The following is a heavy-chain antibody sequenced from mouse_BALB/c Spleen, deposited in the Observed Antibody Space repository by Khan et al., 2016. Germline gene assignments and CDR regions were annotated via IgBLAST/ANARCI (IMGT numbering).Heavy chain of an antibody. Sequence: QMQLKQSAAELVRPGASVKMSCKASGYTFTPYTIHWVKQRPGQGLEWIGYINPSSGNTEYNQKFKDKSTLTTDKSSNTAYIQLSSLTSDDSAVYYCARGGFDGYSAWFAYWGQGTLVTVSA. CDR1: GYTFTPYT. CDR2: INPSSGNT. J-gene: IGHJ3*01. V-gene: IGHV1-4*02. D-gene: IGHD2-3*01. CDR3: ARGGFDGYSAWFAY.